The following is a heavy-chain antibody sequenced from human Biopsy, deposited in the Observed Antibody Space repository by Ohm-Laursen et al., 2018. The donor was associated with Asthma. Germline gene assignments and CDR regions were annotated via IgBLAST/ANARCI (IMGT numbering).Heavy chain of an antibody. D-gene: IGHD3-22*01. CDR3: ARGDSSNWSHYYFDY. Sequence: SLRLSCAASGFAVSRDYMFWVRQAPGKGLEWVSVIYSGGTSHTADSARGWFTISRDYSKNTLYLQMHSLRAEDTAVYYCARGDSSNWSHYYFDYWGQGILVTVSS. V-gene: IGHV3-53*01. CDR2: IYSGGTS. J-gene: IGHJ4*02. CDR1: GFAVSRDY.